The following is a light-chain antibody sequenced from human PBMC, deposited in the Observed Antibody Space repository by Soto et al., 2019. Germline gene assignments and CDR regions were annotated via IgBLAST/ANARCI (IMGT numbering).Light chain of an antibody. J-gene: IGKJ5*01. CDR2: GAS. CDR3: QQYGSFHHPLT. CDR1: QSVTSTY. Sequence: EIVLTQSPGTLSLSPGDRATLSCWASQSVTSTYLSWYQKKPGQAPRLLIYGASIRATGIPDRVSGSGSGTDFTLTISRLEPEAFAVYYCQQYGSFHHPLTFGQGTRLDIK. V-gene: IGKV3-20*01.